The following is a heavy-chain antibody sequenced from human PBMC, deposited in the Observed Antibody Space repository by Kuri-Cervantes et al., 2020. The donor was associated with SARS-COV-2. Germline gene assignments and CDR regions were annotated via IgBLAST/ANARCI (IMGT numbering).Heavy chain of an antibody. CDR2: ISSSSSYI. CDR3: ARNIN. CDR1: GFTFSSYS. Sequence: ETLSLTCAASGFTFSSYSMNWVRQAPGKGLEWVSSISSSSSYIYYADSVTGRFTVSRDNSKNTLFLHMDSLRGEDTAVYYCARNINWGQGTMVTVSS. V-gene: IGHV3-21*01. J-gene: IGHJ3*01.